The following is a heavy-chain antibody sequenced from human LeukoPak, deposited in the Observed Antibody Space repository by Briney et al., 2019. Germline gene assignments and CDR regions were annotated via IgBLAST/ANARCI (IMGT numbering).Heavy chain of an antibody. CDR1: GDSISNHTSY. CDR2: IYASTST. J-gene: IGHJ4*02. D-gene: IGHD3-10*01. CDR3: ARRPLSYGLDY. Sequence: SETLSLTCTVSGDSISNHTSYWTWIRQPAGKGLEWIGRIYASTSTSYNPSLKSRVTISVDTSKNAFSLKLTSVTAADTAVYYCARRPLSYGLDYWGQGTLVTVSS. V-gene: IGHV4-61*02.